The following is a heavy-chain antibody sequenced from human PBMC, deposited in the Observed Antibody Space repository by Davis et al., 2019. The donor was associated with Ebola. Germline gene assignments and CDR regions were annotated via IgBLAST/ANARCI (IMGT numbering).Heavy chain of an antibody. CDR1: GYTFINHA. D-gene: IGHD6-19*01. J-gene: IGHJ4*02. V-gene: IGHV1-3*01. CDR3: AREGSGWHRGLDS. Sequence: AASVKVSCKASGYTFINHAMHWVRQAPGQSLEWMGWIHAGNGDTKYSLKLQDRVTITRDTSASIAYVEVSSLISGDTAMYYCAREGSGWHRGLDSWGQGTLVTVSS. CDR2: IHAGNGDT.